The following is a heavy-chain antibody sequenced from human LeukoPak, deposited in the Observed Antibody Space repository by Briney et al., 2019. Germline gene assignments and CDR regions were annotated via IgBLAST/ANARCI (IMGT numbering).Heavy chain of an antibody. V-gene: IGHV3-7*01. CDR1: GFTFSSYW. CDR2: IKQDGSEK. J-gene: IGHJ6*03. CDR3: AKGAFRDQVQGYYYMDV. D-gene: IGHD3-10*01. Sequence: GGSLRLSCAASGFTFSSYWMSWVRQAPGKGLEWVANIKQDGSEKYYVDSVKGRFIISRDNAKNSLYLQMNSLRAEDTAVYYCAKGAFRDQVQGYYYMDVWGKGTTVTVSS.